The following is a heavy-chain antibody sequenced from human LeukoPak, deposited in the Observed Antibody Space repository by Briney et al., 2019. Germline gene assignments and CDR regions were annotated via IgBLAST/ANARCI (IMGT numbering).Heavy chain of an antibody. J-gene: IGHJ4*02. CDR1: VFTYSMVE. Sequence: GGSLRLSCAVSVFTYSMVEIKWVRGAPSQGRGWVQYISSSGSTRYYADSVKGRFTISRDAAKNSVYLQMNSLRAEDTAVYYCARDKEGELVLDYWGQGTQVTVSS. CDR2: ISSSGSTR. D-gene: IGHD1-26*01. V-gene: IGHV3-48*03. CDR3: ARDKEGELVLDY.